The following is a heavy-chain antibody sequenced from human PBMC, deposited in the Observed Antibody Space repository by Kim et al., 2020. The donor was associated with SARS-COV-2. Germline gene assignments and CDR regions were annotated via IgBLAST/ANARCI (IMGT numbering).Heavy chain of an antibody. CDR3: ARSRTDTAMAPFGYYYYYGMDV. V-gene: IGHV5-51*01. CDR2: IYPGDSDT. Sequence: GESLKISCKGSGYSFTSYWIGWVRQMPGKGLEWMGIIYPGDSDTRYSPSFQGQVTISADKSISTAYLQWSSLKASDTAMYYCARSRTDTAMAPFGYYYYYGMDVWGQGTTVTVSS. CDR1: GYSFTSYW. D-gene: IGHD5-18*01. J-gene: IGHJ6*02.